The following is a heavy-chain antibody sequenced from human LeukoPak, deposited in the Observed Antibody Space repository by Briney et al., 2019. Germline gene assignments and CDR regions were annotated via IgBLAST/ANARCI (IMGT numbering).Heavy chain of an antibody. CDR3: ARHPYYRIAAGYYFDY. CDR1: GGSISSYY. Sequence: PSETLSLTCTVSGGSISSYYWSWIRQPPGKGLEWIGYIYYSGSTNYNPSLKSRVTISVDTSKNRFSLKLSSVTAADTAVYYCARHPYYRIAAGYYFDYWGQGTLVTVSS. CDR2: IYYSGST. J-gene: IGHJ4*02. D-gene: IGHD3-10*01. V-gene: IGHV4-59*08.